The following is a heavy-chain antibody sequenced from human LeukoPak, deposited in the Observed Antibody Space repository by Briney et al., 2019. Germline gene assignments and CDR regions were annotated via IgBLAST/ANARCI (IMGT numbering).Heavy chain of an antibody. Sequence: ASVKVSCKASGYTFTGYYMHWVRQAPGQGLEWTGWINPNSGGTNYAQKFQGRVTMTRDTSISTAYMELSRLRPDDTAVYYCAKAPYSSSSPMNYWGQGTLVTVSS. V-gene: IGHV1-2*02. CDR3: AKAPYSSSSPMNY. CDR1: GYTFTGYY. CDR2: INPNSGGT. D-gene: IGHD6-6*01. J-gene: IGHJ4*02.